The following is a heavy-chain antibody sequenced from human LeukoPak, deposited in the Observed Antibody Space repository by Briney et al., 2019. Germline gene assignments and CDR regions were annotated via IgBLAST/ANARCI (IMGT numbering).Heavy chain of an antibody. D-gene: IGHD6-13*01. Sequence: PGGSLRLSCAASGFTFSSYGMHWVRQAPGKGLEWVAVISYDGSNKYYADSVKGRFTISRDNSKNTLYLQMNSLRAEDTAVYYCARGEGRRAAPDYWGQGTLVTVSS. J-gene: IGHJ4*02. CDR1: GFTFSSYG. CDR3: ARGEGRRAAPDY. V-gene: IGHV3-30*03. CDR2: ISYDGSNK.